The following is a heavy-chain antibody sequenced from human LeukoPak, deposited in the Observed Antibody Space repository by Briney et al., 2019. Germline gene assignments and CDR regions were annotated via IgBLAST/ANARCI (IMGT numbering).Heavy chain of an antibody. D-gene: IGHD3-22*01. Sequence: SVKVSCKASGGTFSSYAISWVRQAPGQGLEWMGGIIPIFGTANYAQKFQGRVTTTADKSTSTAYMELSSLRSEDTAVYYCARDLDYYDSSGYYNYYYGMDVWGQGTTVTVSS. V-gene: IGHV1-69*06. CDR3: ARDLDYYDSSGYYNYYYGMDV. J-gene: IGHJ6*02. CDR2: IIPIFGTA. CDR1: GGTFSSYA.